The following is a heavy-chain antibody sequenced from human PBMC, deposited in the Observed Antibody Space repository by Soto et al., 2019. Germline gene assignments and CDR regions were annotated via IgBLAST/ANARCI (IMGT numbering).Heavy chain of an antibody. J-gene: IGHJ2*01. CDR3: ARDPGLSRLKSGGYFDL. D-gene: IGHD3-16*02. Sequence: EVQLVESGGGLVQPGGSLRLSCAASGFTFSSYDMHWVRQATGKGLEWVSAIGTAGDTYYPGSVKGRFTISRENAKNSLYLQMNSLRAGDTAVYYCARDPGLSRLKSGGYFDLWGRGTLVTVSS. CDR1: GFTFSSYD. CDR2: IGTAGDT. V-gene: IGHV3-13*01.